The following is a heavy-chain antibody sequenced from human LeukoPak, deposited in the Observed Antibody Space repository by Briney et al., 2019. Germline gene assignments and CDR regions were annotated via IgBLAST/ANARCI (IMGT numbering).Heavy chain of an antibody. Sequence: PGGSLRLSCAASGFTFSGSAMHWVRQASGKGLEWVGRIRSKANSYATAYAASVKGRFTISRDDSKNTAYLQMNSLKTEDTAVYYCTSQLVVTATQRYYYYYGMDVWGQGTTVTVSS. J-gene: IGHJ6*02. CDR1: GFTFSGSA. V-gene: IGHV3-73*01. CDR2: IRSKANSYAT. D-gene: IGHD2-21*02. CDR3: TSQLVVTATQRYYYYYGMDV.